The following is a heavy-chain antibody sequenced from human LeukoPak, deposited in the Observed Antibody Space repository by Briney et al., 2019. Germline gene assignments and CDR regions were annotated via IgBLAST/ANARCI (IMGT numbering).Heavy chain of an antibody. V-gene: IGHV3-7*01. CDR1: GFTFTTYW. CDR3: AKVAKYYYGSETYYFFEH. Sequence: GESLRLSCAASGFTFTTYWMSWVRQTPGKGLEWVANINQDGTEKYYVDSVKGRFTISRDNAKNSLYLQMNSLRVEDTAVYYCAKVAKYYYGSETYYFFEHWGQGTPVTASS. D-gene: IGHD3-10*01. J-gene: IGHJ4*02. CDR2: INQDGTEK.